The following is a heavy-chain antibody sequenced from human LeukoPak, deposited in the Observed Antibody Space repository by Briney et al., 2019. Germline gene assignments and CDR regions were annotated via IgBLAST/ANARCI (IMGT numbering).Heavy chain of an antibody. Sequence: GGSLRLSCAASGFTFSNYWMTWVRQSPGKGLEWVAIINQDGSGKYYVDSVKGRFTISRDNAKNSLYLQMNSLRAEDTAVYYCARSGYTYGFDYWGQGALVTVSS. CDR3: ARSGYTYGFDY. CDR2: INQDGSGK. D-gene: IGHD5-18*01. V-gene: IGHV3-7*01. J-gene: IGHJ4*02. CDR1: GFTFSNYW.